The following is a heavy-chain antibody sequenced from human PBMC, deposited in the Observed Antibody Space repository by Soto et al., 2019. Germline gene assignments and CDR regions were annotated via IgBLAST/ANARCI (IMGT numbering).Heavy chain of an antibody. D-gene: IGHD5-12*01. CDR3: VKERGFSHGAPGPLRY. V-gene: IGHV3-23*01. CDR2: IGGSGGST. J-gene: IGHJ4*02. CDR1: GFTFSSYA. Sequence: PGGSLRLSCAASGFTFSSYAMSWVRQAPGKGLEWVSGIGGSGGSTYYADYVKGRLTLSRDNSKNMLYLQMNSLGAEDTATYYCVKERGFSHGAPGPLRYWGQGTLVTVSS.